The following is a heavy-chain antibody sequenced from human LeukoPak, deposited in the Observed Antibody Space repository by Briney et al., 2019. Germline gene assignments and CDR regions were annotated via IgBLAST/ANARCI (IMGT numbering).Heavy chain of an antibody. Sequence: PGGSLRLSCAASGFTFSSYSMNWVRQAPGKGLKWVSSISSSSSYIYYADSVKGRFTISRDNAKNSLYLQMNSLRAEDTAVYYCARGTMVRGPANYWGQGTLVTVSS. CDR2: ISSSSSYI. D-gene: IGHD3-10*01. CDR1: GFTFSSYS. V-gene: IGHV3-21*01. CDR3: ARGTMVRGPANY. J-gene: IGHJ4*02.